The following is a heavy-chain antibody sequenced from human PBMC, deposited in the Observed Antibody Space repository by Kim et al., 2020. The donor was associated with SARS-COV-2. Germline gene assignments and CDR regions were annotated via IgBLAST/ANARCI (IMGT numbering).Heavy chain of an antibody. CDR3: ARWGYQWLAD. Sequence: GGSLRLSCAASGFTFSSYGFHWVRQAPGKGLQWVAFISHDGSNKNYGESVKGRFSVSRDNPKNTLYLQMDSLRIEDTAVYYCARWGYQWLADWGQGTLVTASS. CDR2: ISHDGSNK. CDR1: GFTFSSYG. J-gene: IGHJ4*02. V-gene: IGHV3-30*03. D-gene: IGHD6-19*01.